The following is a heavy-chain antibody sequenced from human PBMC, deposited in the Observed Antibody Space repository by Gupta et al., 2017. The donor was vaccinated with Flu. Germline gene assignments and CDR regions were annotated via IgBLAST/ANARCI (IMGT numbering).Heavy chain of an antibody. J-gene: IGHJ6*03. CDR3: AKSVPSWYFLESTVAGKKNPRDYYYMDV. V-gene: IGHV3-23*01. Sequence: QAPGKGLEWVSSINGSGDRTYYADSVKGRFTISRDNSKNTLYLQMNSLRAEDTAVYYCAKSVPSWYFLESTVAGKKNPRDYYYMDVWGKGTPVTVSS. D-gene: IGHD6-19*01. CDR2: INGSGDRT.